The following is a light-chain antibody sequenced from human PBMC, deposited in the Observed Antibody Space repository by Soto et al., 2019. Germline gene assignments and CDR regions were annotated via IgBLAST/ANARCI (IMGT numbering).Light chain of an antibody. Sequence: QSVLTQPASVSGSPGQSITISCTGTSSDVGSYNLVSWYQQHPGKAPELMIYAGSERPSGVSNRFSGSKSGNTASLTISGLQAEDEADYYCCSYAGSSTYVFGTGTKLTVL. V-gene: IGLV2-23*01. CDR1: SSDVGSYNL. J-gene: IGLJ1*01. CDR3: CSYAGSSTYV. CDR2: AGS.